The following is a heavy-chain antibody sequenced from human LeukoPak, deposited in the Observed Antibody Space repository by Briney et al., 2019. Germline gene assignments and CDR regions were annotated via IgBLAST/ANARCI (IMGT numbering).Heavy chain of an antibody. CDR2: INSDGSGT. D-gene: IGHD6-13*01. J-gene: IGHJ6*03. Sequence: GSLRLSCAASGFTFSHHGMNWVRQAPGKGLVWVSRINSDGSGTSYADSVKGRFTISRDNAKNTLYLQMNSLRAEDTAVYYCARYGSSWYYMDVWGKGTTVTVSS. CDR3: ARYGSSWYYMDV. V-gene: IGHV3-74*01. CDR1: GFTFSHHG.